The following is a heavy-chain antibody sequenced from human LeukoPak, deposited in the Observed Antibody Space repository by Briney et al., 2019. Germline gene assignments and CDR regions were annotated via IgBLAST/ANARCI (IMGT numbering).Heavy chain of an antibody. CDR3: ARGGTYNDILSFDP. V-gene: IGHV4-59*01. CDR2: IYYTGST. Sequence: PSETLSLTCTVSGGFISYYYWTWIRQSPGKGLEWIGQIYYTGSTYYNPSLGRRVTISLDTSRIQFSLILTSVTAADTAVYYCARGGTYNDILSFDPWGQGTLVTVSS. J-gene: IGHJ5*02. D-gene: IGHD3-9*01. CDR1: GGFISYYY.